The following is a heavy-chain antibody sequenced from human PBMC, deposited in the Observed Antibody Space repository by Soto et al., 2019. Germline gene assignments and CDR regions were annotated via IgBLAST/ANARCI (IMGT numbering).Heavy chain of an antibody. Sequence: SETLSLTCTVSGGSITTGGYYWSWIRQLPGKGLEWIGHRYYSESTYYNPSLKSRVSISLDTSKNQFSLKLSFVTAADTAMYYCARTKCSGGSCYSWSLDYWGQGTPVTVYS. CDR3: ARTKCSGGSCYSWSLDY. D-gene: IGHD2-15*01. CDR1: GGSITTGGYY. V-gene: IGHV4-31*03. J-gene: IGHJ4*02. CDR2: RYYSEST.